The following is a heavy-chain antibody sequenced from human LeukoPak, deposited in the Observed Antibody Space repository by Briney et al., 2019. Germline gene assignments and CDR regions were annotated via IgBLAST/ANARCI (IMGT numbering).Heavy chain of an antibody. Sequence: PGGSLRLSCAASGFTFSSYWMTWVRQAPGKGLEWVANIKYDGSEKDYMDSVKGRFTISRDNAKNSLYLQMNSLRAEDTAVYYCTSRWILDYWGQGTLVTVSS. V-gene: IGHV3-7*01. CDR1: GFTFSSYW. CDR3: TSRWILDY. CDR2: IKYDGSEK. J-gene: IGHJ4*02. D-gene: IGHD5-18*01.